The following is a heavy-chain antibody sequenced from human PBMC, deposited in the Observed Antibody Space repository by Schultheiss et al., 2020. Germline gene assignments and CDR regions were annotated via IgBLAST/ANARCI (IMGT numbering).Heavy chain of an antibody. Sequence: SETLSLTCGVSGDSISSDGYSWSWIRQPPGKGLEWIGYIYYSGSTNYNPSLKSRVTMSVDTSKNQFSLKLSSLTAADTAVYYCARDRPLSSGWSDDAFDIWGQETLVTVSS. D-gene: IGHD6-19*01. CDR2: IYYSGST. V-gene: IGHV4-61*08. CDR1: GDSISSDGYS. J-gene: IGHJ3*02. CDR3: ARDRPLSSGWSDDAFDI.